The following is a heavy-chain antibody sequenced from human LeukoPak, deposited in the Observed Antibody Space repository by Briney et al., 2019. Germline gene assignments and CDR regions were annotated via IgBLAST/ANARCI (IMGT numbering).Heavy chain of an antibody. CDR2: FSGSGGST. CDR3: AKAYSSSPANWFDP. CDR1: GFTFSSYA. D-gene: IGHD6-13*01. J-gene: IGHJ5*02. Sequence: GGSLRLSCAASGFTFSSYAMSWVRQAPGKGLECISGFSGSGGSTYYADSVKGRFTISRDNSKNTLYLQMNSLRAEDTAVYYCAKAYSSSPANWFDPWGQGTLVTVSS. V-gene: IGHV3-23*01.